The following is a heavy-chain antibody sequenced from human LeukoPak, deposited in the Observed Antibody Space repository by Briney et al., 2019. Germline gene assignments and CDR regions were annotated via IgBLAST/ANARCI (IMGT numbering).Heavy chain of an antibody. Sequence: GGSLRLSXAASGFTFHNYAMSWVRQAPGKGLEWVSAISSSGDITFYADSVRGRFTISRDNSRYTLYLQMNSLRAEDAAMYYCAKDRPNYHESNGHYYRRNGDSWGQGTLVTVSS. CDR2: ISSSGDIT. CDR3: AKDRPNYHESNGHYYRRNGDS. J-gene: IGHJ5*01. V-gene: IGHV3-23*01. CDR1: GFTFHNYA. D-gene: IGHD3-22*01.